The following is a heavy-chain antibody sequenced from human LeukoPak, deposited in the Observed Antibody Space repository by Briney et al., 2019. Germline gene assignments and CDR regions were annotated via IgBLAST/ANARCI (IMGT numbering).Heavy chain of an antibody. J-gene: IGHJ4*02. D-gene: IGHD1-26*01. Sequence: PGGSLKLSCAASGFTFSDSSMHWVRQAPGKGLEWVAVISYDESNENYADSVKGRFTISRDNSKNTLYLQMNSLRVEDTAVYYCARAYAGSYSGGDYWGQGTLVTVSS. CDR1: GFTFSDSS. CDR3: ARAYAGSYSGGDY. CDR2: ISYDESNE. V-gene: IGHV3-30-3*01.